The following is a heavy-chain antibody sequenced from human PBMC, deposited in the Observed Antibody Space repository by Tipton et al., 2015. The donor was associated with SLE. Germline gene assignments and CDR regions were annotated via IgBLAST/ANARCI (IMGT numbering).Heavy chain of an antibody. CDR2: IYTSGST. CDR3: ARQGDDYGDYDY. V-gene: IGHV4-4*07. D-gene: IGHD4-17*01. Sequence: TLSLTCTVSGGSISSYYWSWIRQPAGKGREWIGRIYTSGSTYYNPSLKSRVTISVDTSKNQFSLKLSSVTAADTAVHYCARQGDDYGDYDYWGQGTLVTVSS. J-gene: IGHJ4*02. CDR1: GGSISSYY.